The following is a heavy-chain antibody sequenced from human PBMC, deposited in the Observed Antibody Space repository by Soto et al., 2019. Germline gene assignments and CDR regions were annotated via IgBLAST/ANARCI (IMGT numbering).Heavy chain of an antibody. D-gene: IGHD1-26*01. V-gene: IGHV4-61*01. CDR1: GASVSSGNYY. CDR2: ISYSGST. Sequence: QLQLQESGPGLVKPSETLSLTCTVSGASVSSGNYYWSWIRQPPGKGLECIGYISYSGSTNYNPSLKSRVTISIDTSKNQFSLKLSSVTAADTAVYYCARGSGSYYAYWGQGTLVTVSS. CDR3: ARGSGSYYAY. J-gene: IGHJ4*02.